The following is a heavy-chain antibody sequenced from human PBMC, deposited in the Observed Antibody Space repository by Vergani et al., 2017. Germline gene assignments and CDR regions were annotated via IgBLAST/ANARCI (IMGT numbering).Heavy chain of an antibody. CDR3: ARGRGYCSSTSCYTFGYYYYMDV. CDR2: IYYSGST. D-gene: IGHD2-2*02. J-gene: IGHJ6*03. Sequence: QVQLQESGPGLVKPSQTLSLTCTVSGGSISSGGYYWSWIRQHPGKGLEWIGDIYYSGSTYYNPSLKSRVTISVDTSKNQFSLKLSSVTAADTAVYYCARGRGYCSSTSCYTFGYYYYMDVWGKGTTVTVSS. V-gene: IGHV4-31*03. CDR1: GGSISSGGYY.